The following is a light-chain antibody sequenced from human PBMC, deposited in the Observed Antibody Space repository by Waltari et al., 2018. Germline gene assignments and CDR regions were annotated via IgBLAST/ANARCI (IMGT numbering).Light chain of an antibody. Sequence: QSVLTQPASVSGSPGQSITISCTGTRSDIGAYNFFSWFQQLPGQAPRLLLSEATKRPSGVSYRFSGSKSGNTASLSISDLQAEDEADYYCCSYVGVSRVLLGGGTKLTV. CDR2: EAT. CDR1: RSDIGAYNF. J-gene: IGLJ2*01. V-gene: IGLV2-23*01. CDR3: CSYVGVSRVL.